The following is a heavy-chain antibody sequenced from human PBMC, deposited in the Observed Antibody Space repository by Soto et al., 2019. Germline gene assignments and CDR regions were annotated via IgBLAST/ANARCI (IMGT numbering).Heavy chain of an antibody. CDR1: GGSISSSSYY. D-gene: IGHD3-3*01. CDR2: IYYSGST. J-gene: IGHJ4*02. Sequence: TSETLSLTCTVSGGSISSSSYYWGWIRQPPGKGLEWIGSIYYSGSTYYNPSLKSRVTISVDTSKNQFSLKLSSVTAADTSVYYCARHGGRLTIFGVVIPYFDYWGQGTLVTVSS. CDR3: ARHGGRLTIFGVVIPYFDY. V-gene: IGHV4-39*01.